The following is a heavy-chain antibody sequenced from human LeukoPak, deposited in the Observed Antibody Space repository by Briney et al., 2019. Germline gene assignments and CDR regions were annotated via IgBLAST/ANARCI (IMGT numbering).Heavy chain of an antibody. CDR1: GFTVSSNY. CDR2: IYSGGST. CDR3: ARDPTELPYLWQLVRGFWFDP. D-gene: IGHD6-13*01. J-gene: IGHJ5*02. V-gene: IGHV3-66*01. Sequence: GGSLRLSCAASGFTVSSNYMSWVRQAPGKGLEWVSVIYSGGSTYYADSVKGRFTISRDNSKNTLYLQMNSLRAEDTAVYYCARDPTELPYLWQLVRGFWFDPWGQGTLVTVSS.